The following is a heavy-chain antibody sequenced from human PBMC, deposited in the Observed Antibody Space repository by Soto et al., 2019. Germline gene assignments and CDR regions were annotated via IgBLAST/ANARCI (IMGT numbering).Heavy chain of an antibody. CDR3: ARLPNKSPQN. CDR1: GFTFSSYW. V-gene: IGHV3-74*01. Sequence: EVQLEESGGGLVQPGGSLRLSCAASGFTFSSYWMHWVRQAPGKGLVWVSSISTDASSTSYADPVKGRFTISRDNAKNTLYLQMNSVRAEDTAVYYCARLPNKSPQNWGQGTLVIVSP. J-gene: IGHJ1*01. CDR2: ISTDASST.